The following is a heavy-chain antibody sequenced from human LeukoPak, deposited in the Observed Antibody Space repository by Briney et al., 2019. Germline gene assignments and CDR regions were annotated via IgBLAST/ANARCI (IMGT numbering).Heavy chain of an antibody. CDR2: IYIGGST. D-gene: IGHD1-14*01. J-gene: IGHJ4*02. Sequence: SETLSLTYTVSGASVSSYYWSWIRQPAGKGLEWIGRIYIGGSTNYNPSLKSRVTMSVETSKNQFSLKLSSVTAADTAVYYCARDHQPFDYWGQGTLVTVSS. V-gene: IGHV4-4*07. CDR3: ARDHQPFDY. CDR1: GASVSSYY.